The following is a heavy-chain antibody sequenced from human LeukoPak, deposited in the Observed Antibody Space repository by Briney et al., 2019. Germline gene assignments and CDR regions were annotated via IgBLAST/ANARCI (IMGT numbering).Heavy chain of an antibody. V-gene: IGHV3-23*01. CDR2: ISGGGANA. D-gene: IGHD1-1*01. CDR3: SKWNGYGDY. J-gene: IGHJ4*02. CDR1: GFSFSNSG. Sequence: GGSLRLSCAASGFSFSNSGMSWVRQAPAKGLEWVAGISGGGANAHYADSVKGRFTISRDNSKNTLFLQMNSLRDEDTAIYYCSKWNGYGDYWGQGTLVTVSS.